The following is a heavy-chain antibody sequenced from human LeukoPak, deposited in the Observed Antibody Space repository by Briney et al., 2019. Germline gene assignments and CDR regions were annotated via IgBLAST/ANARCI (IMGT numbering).Heavy chain of an antibody. J-gene: IGHJ4*02. D-gene: IGHD6-13*01. CDR3: ARTGAAGSADNGIDY. CDR1: GGTFSSYA. CDR2: IIPIFGTA. V-gene: IGHV1-69*05. Sequence: SVTVSCKASGGTFSSYAISWVRQAPGQGLEWMGGIIPIFGTANYAQKFQGRVTITTDESTSTAYMELSSLRSEDTAVYYCARTGAAGSADNGIDYWGQGTLATVSS.